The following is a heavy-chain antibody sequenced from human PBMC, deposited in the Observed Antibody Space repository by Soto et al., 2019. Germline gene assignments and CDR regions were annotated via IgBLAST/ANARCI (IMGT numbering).Heavy chain of an antibody. CDR2: IIPIFGTA. J-gene: IGHJ5*02. Sequence: ASVKASCKASGGTFSSCAMRWVRQAPAQGLEWMGGIIPIFGTANYAQKLQGRVTITADKSTSTAYMELSSLRSEDTAVYYCARDPGYYYDSSGYYCGNWFDPWGQGTLVTVSS. CDR1: GGTFSSCA. CDR3: ARDPGYYYDSSGYYCGNWFDP. D-gene: IGHD3-22*01. V-gene: IGHV1-69*06.